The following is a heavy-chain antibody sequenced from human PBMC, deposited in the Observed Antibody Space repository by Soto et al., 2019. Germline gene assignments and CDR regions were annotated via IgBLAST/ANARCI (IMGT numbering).Heavy chain of an antibody. V-gene: IGHV3-21*06. CDR1: GFTFTRYS. CDR2: ISSTTNYI. Sequence: XGSLRLSCAASGFTFTRYSMNWVRQAPGKGLEWVSSISSTTNYIYYGVSMKGRFTISRDNAKNSLYLEMNSLRAEDTAVYYCARESEDLTSNFDYWGQGTLVTVSS. J-gene: IGHJ4*02. CDR3: ARESEDLTSNFDY.